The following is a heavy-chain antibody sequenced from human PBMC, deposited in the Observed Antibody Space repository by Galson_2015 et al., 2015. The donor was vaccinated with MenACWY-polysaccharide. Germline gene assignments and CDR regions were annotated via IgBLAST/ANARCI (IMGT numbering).Heavy chain of an antibody. Sequence: SETLSLTCAVSGGSISSSYWWPWVRQPPGKGLEWIGEIYHDGRTAYIPSLKSRITVSLDKAKNQVSLRLISVTAADTAVYYCAKRPIRASGGGLDVWGQGTTVTVS. CDR3: AKRPIRASGGGLDV. J-gene: IGHJ6*02. V-gene: IGHV4-4*02. CDR1: GGSISSSYW. D-gene: IGHD3-10*01. CDR2: IYHDGRT.